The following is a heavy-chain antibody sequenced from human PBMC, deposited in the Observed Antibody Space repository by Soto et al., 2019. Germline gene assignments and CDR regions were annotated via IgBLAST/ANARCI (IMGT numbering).Heavy chain of an antibody. CDR3: ARVGGYCSSTSCYYFDY. V-gene: IGHV3-21*01. Sequence: GGSLRLSCAASGFTFSSYSMNWVRQAPGKGLEWVSSIGGGSSSVYYADSVKGRFTISRDNAKNSLYLQMNSLRVEDTAVYYCARVGGYCSSTSCYYFDYWGQGTLVTVSS. CDR2: IGGGSSSV. D-gene: IGHD2-2*01. CDR1: GFTFSSYS. J-gene: IGHJ4*02.